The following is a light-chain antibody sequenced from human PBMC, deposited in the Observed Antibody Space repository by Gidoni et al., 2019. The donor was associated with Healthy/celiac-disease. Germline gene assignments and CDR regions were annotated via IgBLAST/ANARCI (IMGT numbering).Light chain of an antibody. CDR3: QQYNSYSRT. J-gene: IGKJ1*01. CDR1: QSISSW. Sequence: DIQMTQSPSTLSASVGDRVTITCRASQSISSWLAWYQQKPGKARKLLIYKASSLESGVPSKFSGSGSGTEFTLTISSLQPDDFATYYCQQYNSYSRTFGQXTKVEIK. V-gene: IGKV1-5*03. CDR2: KAS.